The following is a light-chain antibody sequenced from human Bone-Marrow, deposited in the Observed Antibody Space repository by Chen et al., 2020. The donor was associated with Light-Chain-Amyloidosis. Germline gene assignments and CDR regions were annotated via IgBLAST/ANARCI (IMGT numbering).Light chain of an antibody. CDR1: NIGSTS. Sequence: SYVLTQPSSVSVAPGQTATIACGGNNIGSTSVHRYQQTPGQAPLLVVYDDSDRPSGIPERLSGSNSGNTATLTISRVEAGDEADYYGQVWDRSSDRPVFGGGTKLTVL. J-gene: IGLJ3*02. CDR2: DDS. V-gene: IGLV3-21*02. CDR3: QVWDRSSDRPV.